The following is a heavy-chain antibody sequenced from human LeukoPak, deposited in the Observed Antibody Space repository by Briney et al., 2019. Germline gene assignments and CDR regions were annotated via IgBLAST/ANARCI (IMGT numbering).Heavy chain of an antibody. CDR3: ARDPYSGSYGDYYYYYMDV. V-gene: IGHV3-21*01. Sequence: GGSLRLSCAASGFTFSRYEMNWVRQAPGKGLEWVSSITSSSTYIYYADSVKGRFTISRDNAKNSLYLQMDSLRVEDTAVYYCARDPYSGSYGDYYYYYMDVWGKGTTVTISS. D-gene: IGHD1-26*01. CDR2: ITSSSTYI. J-gene: IGHJ6*03. CDR1: GFTFSRYE.